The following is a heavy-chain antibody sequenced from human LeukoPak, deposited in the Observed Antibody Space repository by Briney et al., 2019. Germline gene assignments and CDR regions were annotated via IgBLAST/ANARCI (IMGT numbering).Heavy chain of an antibody. V-gene: IGHV3-33*06. CDR3: AKTYSSGWYGPLFDY. Sequence: PGSSLSLSCAASGFTFSSYGMHCVRQAPGKGLEWVAVIWYDGSNKYHADSVKGRFTISKDNSKNTLYLQMNCLRAEDTAVYYCAKTYSSGWYGPLFDYWGQGTLVTVSS. CDR1: GFTFSSYG. CDR2: IWYDGSNK. J-gene: IGHJ4*02. D-gene: IGHD6-19*01.